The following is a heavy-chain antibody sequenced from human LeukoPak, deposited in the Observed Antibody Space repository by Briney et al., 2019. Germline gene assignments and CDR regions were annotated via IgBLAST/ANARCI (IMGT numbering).Heavy chain of an antibody. D-gene: IGHD3-3*01. V-gene: IGHV4-34*01. CDR2: INHSGST. CDR3: ARGLRFLVV. J-gene: IGHJ6*02. Sequence: PSETLSLTCAVYGGSFSGYYSSWIRQPPGKGLEWIGEINHSGSTNYNPSLKSRVTISVDTSKNQFSLKLSFVTAADTAVYYCARGLRFLVVWGQGTTVTVSS. CDR1: GGSFSGYY.